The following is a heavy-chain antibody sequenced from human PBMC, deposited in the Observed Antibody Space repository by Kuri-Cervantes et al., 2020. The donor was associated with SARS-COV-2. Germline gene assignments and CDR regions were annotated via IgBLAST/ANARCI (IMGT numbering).Heavy chain of an antibody. Sequence: CAASGFTFRRYAMHWARQAPGKGLEWVAFISNDGTNKDYLASGKGRFTISRDNSQNTLYLQMQSLRSEDSAFYYCARDRLGVHDSWGQGTLVTVSS. CDR3: ARDRLGVHDS. D-gene: IGHD2-8*01. J-gene: IGHJ4*02. CDR1: GFTFRRYA. V-gene: IGHV3-30*03. CDR2: ISNDGTNK.